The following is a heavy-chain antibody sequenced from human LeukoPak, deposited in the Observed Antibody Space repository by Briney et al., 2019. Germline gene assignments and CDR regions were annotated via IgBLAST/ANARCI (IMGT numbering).Heavy chain of an antibody. D-gene: IGHD3-3*01. J-gene: IGHJ5*02. CDR2: INHSGST. V-gene: IGHV4-34*01. Sequence: SETLSLTCAVYGGSFSGYYWSWIRQPPGKGLEWVGEINHSGSTNYNPSLKSRVTISVNTSKNQFSLKLSSVSAADTAVYYCARGRFLEWKRWFAPWGQGTLVTVSS. CDR3: ARGRFLEWKRWFAP. CDR1: GGSFSGYY.